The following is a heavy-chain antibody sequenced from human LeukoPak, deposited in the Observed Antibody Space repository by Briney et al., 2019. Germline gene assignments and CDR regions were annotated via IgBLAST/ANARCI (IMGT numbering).Heavy chain of an antibody. V-gene: IGHV4-59*01. D-gene: IGHD1-26*01. Sequence: PSETLSLTCTVSGVSISTYSWSWIRQPPGKGLEWIGYISYSGSTSYNPSLRSRVTISVDTSKNQFSLKLSSVTAADTAVYYCATDGNFDLWGRGTLVTVSS. CDR3: ATDGNFDL. J-gene: IGHJ2*01. CDR2: ISYSGST. CDR1: GVSISTYS.